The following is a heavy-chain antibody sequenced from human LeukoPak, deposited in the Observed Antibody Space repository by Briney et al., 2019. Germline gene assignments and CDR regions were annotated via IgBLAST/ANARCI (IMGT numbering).Heavy chain of an antibody. D-gene: IGHD4-17*01. CDR3: ATPHELYGDLDY. J-gene: IGHJ4*02. CDR1: GYTFTSYG. Sequence: ASVKVSCKASGYTFTSYGISWVRQAPGQGLEWMGWISAYNGNTKYAQKLQGRVTMTTDTSTSTAYMELRNLRSDDTAVYYCATPHELYGDLDYWGQGTPVTVSS. V-gene: IGHV1-18*01. CDR2: ISAYNGNT.